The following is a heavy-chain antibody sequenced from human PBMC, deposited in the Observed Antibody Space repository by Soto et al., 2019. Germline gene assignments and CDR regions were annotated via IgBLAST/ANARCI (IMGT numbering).Heavy chain of an antibody. CDR3: ARGFVGASL. D-gene: IGHD1-26*01. J-gene: IGHJ4*02. CDR1: GFAVGSNY. Sequence: LRLSCVASGFAVGSNYLSWVRQAPGKGLEWVSTIYSGGTTYYADSVKGRFTISRDNSKNTLYLQMNSLRAEDTAVYYCARGFVGASLWGQGTLVTVSS. CDR2: IYSGGTT. V-gene: IGHV3-53*01.